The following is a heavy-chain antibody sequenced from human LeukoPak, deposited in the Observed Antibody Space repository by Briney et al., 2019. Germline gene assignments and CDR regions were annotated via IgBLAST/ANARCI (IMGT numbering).Heavy chain of an antibody. V-gene: IGHV3-23*01. CDR1: GFTFSSYA. J-gene: IGHJ6*03. Sequence: GGSLRLSCAASGFTFSSYAMSWVRQAPGKGLEWVSAISGSGGSTYYADSVKGRFTISRDNSKNTLYLQMNSLRAEDTAVYYCANKPTYYDFWSGYYWYYYYYMDVWGKGTTVTVSS. CDR2: ISGSGGST. CDR3: ANKPTYYDFWSGYYWYYYYYMDV. D-gene: IGHD3-3*01.